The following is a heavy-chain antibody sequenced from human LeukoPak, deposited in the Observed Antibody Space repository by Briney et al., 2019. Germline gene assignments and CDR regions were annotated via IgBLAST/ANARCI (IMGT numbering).Heavy chain of an antibody. CDR1: GFTFSSYR. D-gene: IGHD6-13*01. Sequence: GGSLRLSCAASGFTFSSYRMNWVRQAPGKGLEWVSSISSSSYVYYADSVKGRFTISRDNAKNSLYLQMNSLRAEDTALYYCAKDIAAAGLDYWGQGTLVTVSS. J-gene: IGHJ4*02. CDR2: ISSSSYV. V-gene: IGHV3-21*04. CDR3: AKDIAAAGLDY.